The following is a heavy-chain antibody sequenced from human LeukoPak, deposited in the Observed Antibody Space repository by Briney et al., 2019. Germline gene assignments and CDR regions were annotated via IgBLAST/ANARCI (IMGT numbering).Heavy chain of an antibody. V-gene: IGHV5-10-1*01. Sequence: GESLKISCKGSGYSFTSYWISWLRQMPGKGLEWMGRIDPSDSYTNYSPSFQGHVTISADKSISTAYLQWSSLKASDTAMYYCARHEARGYSGYDYYYGMDVWGQGTTVTVSS. CDR2: IDPSDSYT. D-gene: IGHD5-12*01. CDR1: GYSFTSYW. CDR3: ARHEARGYSGYDYYYGMDV. J-gene: IGHJ6*02.